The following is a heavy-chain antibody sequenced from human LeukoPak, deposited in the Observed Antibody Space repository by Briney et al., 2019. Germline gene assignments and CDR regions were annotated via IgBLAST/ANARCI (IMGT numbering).Heavy chain of an antibody. J-gene: IGHJ4*02. Sequence: SETLSLTCTVSGDSISSGGYYWSWIRQHPGKGLEWIAYIYKYGTAYYNPSLKSRVTISIGTSKNQFSLKLSSVTAADTAVYYCARGITSYLRYWGQGTLVTVSS. CDR2: IYKYGTA. D-gene: IGHD1-26*01. CDR3: ARGITSYLRY. V-gene: IGHV4-31*03. CDR1: GDSISSGGYY.